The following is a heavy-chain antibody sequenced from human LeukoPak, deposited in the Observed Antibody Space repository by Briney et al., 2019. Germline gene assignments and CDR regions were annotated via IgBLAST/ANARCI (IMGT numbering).Heavy chain of an antibody. V-gene: IGHV3-30-3*01. Sequence: PGRALRLSCAASGFTFSSYAMHWVRQAPGKGLEWVAVISYDGSNKYYADSVKGRFTISRDNSKNTLYLQMNSLRAEDTAVYYCARDGSRGATRGNWFDPWGQGTLVTVSS. J-gene: IGHJ5*02. D-gene: IGHD1-26*01. CDR1: GFTFSSYA. CDR3: ARDGSRGATRGNWFDP. CDR2: ISYDGSNK.